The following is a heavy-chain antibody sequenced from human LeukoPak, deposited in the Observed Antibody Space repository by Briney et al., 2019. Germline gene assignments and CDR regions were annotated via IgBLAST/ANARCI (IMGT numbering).Heavy chain of an antibody. CDR3: ARDPYDWSGWAFDI. CDR2: ISSSSSTI. Sequence: GGSLRLSCAASGFTFSSYSMNWVRQAPGKGLEWVSYISSSSSTIYYADSVKGRFTISRDNAKNSLYLQMNSLRAEDTAVYYCARDPYDWSGWAFDIWGQGTMVTVSS. J-gene: IGHJ3*02. V-gene: IGHV3-48*04. CDR1: GFTFSSYS. D-gene: IGHD3-3*01.